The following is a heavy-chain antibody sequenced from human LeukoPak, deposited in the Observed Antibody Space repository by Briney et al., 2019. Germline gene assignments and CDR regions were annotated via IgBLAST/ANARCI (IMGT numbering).Heavy chain of an antibody. CDR3: ADVDANA. CDR1: GFTFSNYW. J-gene: IGHJ5*02. V-gene: IGHV3-7*01. Sequence: PGGSLRLSCAASGFTFSNYWMSWVRQAPGKGLEGVASIIPDGTTQYYVDSMKGRFTISRDNAKNSLYLQVNSLRVEDTAVYYCADVDANAWGQGTLVTVSS. CDR2: IIPDGTTQ. D-gene: IGHD2-15*01.